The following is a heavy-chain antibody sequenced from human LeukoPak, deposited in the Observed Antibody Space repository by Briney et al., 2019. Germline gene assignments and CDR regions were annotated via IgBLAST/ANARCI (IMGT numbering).Heavy chain of an antibody. V-gene: IGHV1-8*02. Sequence: ASVKVSCKASGYTFTSYDINWVRQATGQGLEWMGWTNPNSGNTGYAQKFQGRVTMTRNTSISTAYMELSSLRSEDTAVYYCARDIVVVPAEGGWFDPWGQGTLVTVSS. CDR2: TNPNSGNT. J-gene: IGHJ5*02. CDR3: ARDIVVVPAEGGWFDP. D-gene: IGHD2-2*01. CDR1: GYTFTSYD.